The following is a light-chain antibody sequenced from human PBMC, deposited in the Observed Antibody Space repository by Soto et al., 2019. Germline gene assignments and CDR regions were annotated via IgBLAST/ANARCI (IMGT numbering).Light chain of an antibody. J-gene: IGKJ1*01. Sequence: DIQMTQSPSSLSASVGDRVTITCRASQGISNYFAWYQQKPGKVPKLLIYAASTLQSGVPSRFSGSGSGTDFTLDISSLQPEEVATYYGQKYNSAPWTFGQGTNVEIK. CDR2: AAS. CDR1: QGISNY. CDR3: QKYNSAPWT. V-gene: IGKV1-27*01.